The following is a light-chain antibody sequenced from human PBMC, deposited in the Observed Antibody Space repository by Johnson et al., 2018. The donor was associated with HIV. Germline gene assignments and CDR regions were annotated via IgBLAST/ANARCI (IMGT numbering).Light chain of an antibody. J-gene: IGLJ1*01. CDR3: ETWDSSLSGV. Sequence: SVLTQAPSVSAAPGQKVTISCFGSDSNIGNNYVSWYQQLPGTAPKLLIYDNDKRPSGIPDRFSGSKSGTSATLGITGLQTGDEADYYCETWDSSLSGVFGTGTKVTVL. CDR2: DND. V-gene: IGLV1-51*01. CDR1: DSNIGNNY.